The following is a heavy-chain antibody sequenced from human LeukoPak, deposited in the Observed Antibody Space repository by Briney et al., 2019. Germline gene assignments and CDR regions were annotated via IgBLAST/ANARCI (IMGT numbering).Heavy chain of an antibody. CDR1: RGSISSGIYY. CDR3: ARDRSEYRHGYEFGY. Sequence: PSETLSLTCTVSRGSISSGIYYWSWIRQPAGKGLEWIGRISAIGTTNYNPSLKSRVTISVDTSKNQFSLSLNSVTAADTAVYYCARDRSEYRHGYEFGYWGQGTRVIVSS. CDR2: ISAIGTT. V-gene: IGHV4-61*02. J-gene: IGHJ4*02. D-gene: IGHD2-2*01.